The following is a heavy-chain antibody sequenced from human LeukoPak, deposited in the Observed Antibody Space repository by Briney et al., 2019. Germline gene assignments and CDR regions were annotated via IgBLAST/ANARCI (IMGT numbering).Heavy chain of an antibody. J-gene: IGHJ4*02. CDR2: IRYDGSNK. CDR1: GFTFSSYG. D-gene: IGHD3-10*01. Sequence: GGSLRLSCAASGFTFSSYGMHWVRQAPGKGLEWVAFIRYDGSNKYYADSVKGRFTISRDNSKNTLYLQMNSLRAEDTAVYYCARGGATMVRGVIMPPYFDYWGQGTLVTVSS. V-gene: IGHV3-30*02. CDR3: ARGGATMVRGVIMPPYFDY.